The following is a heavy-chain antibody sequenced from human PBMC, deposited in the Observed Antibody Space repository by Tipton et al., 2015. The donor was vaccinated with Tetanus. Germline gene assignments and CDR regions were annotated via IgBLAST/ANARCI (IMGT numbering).Heavy chain of an antibody. Sequence: SLRLSCEVSGFSFSNYKMNWVRQGPGRGLEWVSSISSTSRYINYADPVKGRFTISRDNAKNSLSLQVNSLRAEDTAVYYCARVWGRGQLVTKPNWYFDLWGRGTLVTVSS. J-gene: IGHJ2*01. CDR1: GFSFSNYK. D-gene: IGHD6-6*01. CDR2: ISSTSRYI. V-gene: IGHV3-21*04. CDR3: ARVWGRGQLVTKPNWYFDL.